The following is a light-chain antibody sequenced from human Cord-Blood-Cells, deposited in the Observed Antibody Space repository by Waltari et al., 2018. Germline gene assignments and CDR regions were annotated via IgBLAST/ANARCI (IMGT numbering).Light chain of an antibody. V-gene: IGLV2-23*01. Sequence: QSALTKPASVSGSPGQSITISCTGTSSDVGSYNLVSWYQQHPGKAPKLMFYEGSKRPSWVSNLFSGSKSGNTASLTISGLQAGDEADYYCCSYAGSSYVVFGGGTKLTVL. CDR3: CSYAGSSYVV. CDR2: EGS. CDR1: SSDVGSYNL. J-gene: IGLJ2*01.